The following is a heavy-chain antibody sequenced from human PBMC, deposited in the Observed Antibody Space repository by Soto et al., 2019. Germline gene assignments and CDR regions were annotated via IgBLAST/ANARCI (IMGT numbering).Heavy chain of an antibody. D-gene: IGHD1-7*01. Sequence: PSETLSLTCTVSGGSISSSSYYWGWIRQPPGKGLEWIGSIYYSGSTYYNPSLKSRVTISVDTSKNQFSLKLSSVTAADTAVYYCARLHRLELQVDYWGQGTLVTVSS. J-gene: IGHJ4*02. CDR2: IYYSGST. CDR1: GGSISSSSYY. V-gene: IGHV4-39*01. CDR3: ARLHRLELQVDY.